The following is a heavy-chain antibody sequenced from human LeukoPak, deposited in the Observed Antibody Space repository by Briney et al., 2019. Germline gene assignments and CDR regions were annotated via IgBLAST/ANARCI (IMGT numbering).Heavy chain of an antibody. Sequence: GASVKVSCKASGYTFTSYYMHWVRQAPGQGLEWMGIINPSGGSTSYAQKFQGRVTITTDESTSTAYMELSSLRSEDTAVYYCARGATNYYYYYMDVWGKGTTVTVSS. CDR2: INPSGGST. J-gene: IGHJ6*03. V-gene: IGHV1-46*01. CDR1: GYTFTSYY. CDR3: ARGATNYYYYYMDV. D-gene: IGHD5-12*01.